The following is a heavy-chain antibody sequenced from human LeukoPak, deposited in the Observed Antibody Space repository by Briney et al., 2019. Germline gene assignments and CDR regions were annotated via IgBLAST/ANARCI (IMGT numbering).Heavy chain of an antibody. Sequence: SETLSLTCTVSGGSISSYYWSWIRQPPGKGLEWIGYIYYSGSTNYNPSLKSRVTTSVDTSKNQFSLKLSSVTAADTAVYYCARHRGEYGVYGGWFDPWGQGTLVTVSS. CDR1: GGSISSYY. CDR3: ARHRGEYGVYGGWFDP. V-gene: IGHV4-59*08. J-gene: IGHJ5*02. D-gene: IGHD4-17*01. CDR2: IYYSGST.